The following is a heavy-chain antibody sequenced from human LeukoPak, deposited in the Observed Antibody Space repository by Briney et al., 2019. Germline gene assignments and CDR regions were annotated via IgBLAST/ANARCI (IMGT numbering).Heavy chain of an antibody. D-gene: IGHD3-3*01. CDR3: AKRGDFFGSGYYYGMDV. Sequence: GGSLRLSCAASGFTFSSYAMSWVRQAPGKGLEWVSAISGSGGSTYYADSVKGRFTISRDNSKNTLYLQMNSLRAEDTAVYYCAKRGDFFGSGYYYGMDVWGQGTTVTVSS. V-gene: IGHV3-23*01. CDR2: ISGSGGST. CDR1: GFTFSSYA. J-gene: IGHJ6*02.